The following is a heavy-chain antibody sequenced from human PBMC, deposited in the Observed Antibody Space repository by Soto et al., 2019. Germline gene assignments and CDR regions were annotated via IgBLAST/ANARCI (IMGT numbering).Heavy chain of an antibody. CDR1: GGTFSSYA. CDR2: IIPIFGTA. D-gene: IGHD6-13*01. CDR3: ARDPEAAGTYYYYGMDV. Sequence: EASVKVSCKASGGTFSSYAISWVRQAPGQGLEWMGGIIPIFGTANYAQKFQGRVTITADESTSTAYMELSSLRSEDTAVYYCARDPEAAGTYYYYGMDVWGQGTTVTVSS. J-gene: IGHJ6*02. V-gene: IGHV1-69*13.